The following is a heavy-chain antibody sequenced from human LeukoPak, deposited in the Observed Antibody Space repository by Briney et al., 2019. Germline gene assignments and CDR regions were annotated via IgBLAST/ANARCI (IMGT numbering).Heavy chain of an antibody. J-gene: IGHJ4*02. CDR2: IKQDGSQI. D-gene: IGHD6-19*01. CDR1: RFIFSSYW. V-gene: IGHV3-7*03. CDR3: ARALRSGWLVIDY. Sequence: GGSLRLSCAASRFIFSSYWMSWVRQAPGKGLEWVANIKQDGSQIYYVDSVKGRFTISRDNAKNSLFLQMNSLRAEDTAVYYCARALRSGWLVIDYWGQGTLVTVSS.